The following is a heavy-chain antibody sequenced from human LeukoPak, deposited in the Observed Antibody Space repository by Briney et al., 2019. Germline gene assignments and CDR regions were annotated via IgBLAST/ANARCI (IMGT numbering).Heavy chain of an antibody. J-gene: IGHJ4*02. V-gene: IGHV4-59*01. CDR3: ARTTSHYYDSGVYYYVDY. CDR1: GGSISSYY. CDR2: SYYSGST. D-gene: IGHD3-22*01. Sequence: PSETLSLTCTVSGGSISSYYWSWIRQPPGKGLEWIGFSYYSGSTNYNPSLKSRVTISVDTSKNQFSLKLSSVTAADTAVYYCARTTSHYYDSGVYYYVDYWGQGALVTVSS.